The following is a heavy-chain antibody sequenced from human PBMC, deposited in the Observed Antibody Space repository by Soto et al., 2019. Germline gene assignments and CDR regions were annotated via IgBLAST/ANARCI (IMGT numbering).Heavy chain of an antibody. CDR1: GYTLTELS. CDR2: FDPEDGET. V-gene: IGHV1-24*01. D-gene: IGHD3-9*01. Sequence: ASVKVSCKVSGYTLTELSMHWVRQAPGKGLEWMGGFDPEDGETIYAQKFQGRVTMTEDTSTDTAYMELSSLRSKDTAVYYCATLRRYFDWFRDAFDIWGQGTMVTVSS. CDR3: ATLRRYFDWFRDAFDI. J-gene: IGHJ3*02.